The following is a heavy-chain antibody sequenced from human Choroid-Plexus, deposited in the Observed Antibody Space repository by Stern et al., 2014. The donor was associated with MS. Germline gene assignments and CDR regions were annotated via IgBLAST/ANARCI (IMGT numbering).Heavy chain of an antibody. CDR1: GFTFGSCA. Sequence: VQLEESGGGVVQPGRPLRLSCVASGFTFGSCAMPWVPQAPGKGLGWGAGVSYDGSNKYYADSVKGRFTISRDNSQNTLYMQMSSLRPEDTAVYYCAKDRQYLTYFFDHWGQGSLVTVSS. V-gene: IGHV3-30*18. J-gene: IGHJ5*02. CDR2: VSYDGSNK. D-gene: IGHD2/OR15-2a*01. CDR3: AKDRQYLTYFFDH.